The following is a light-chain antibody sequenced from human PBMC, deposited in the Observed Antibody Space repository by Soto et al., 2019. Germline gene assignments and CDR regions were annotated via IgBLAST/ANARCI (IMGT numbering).Light chain of an antibody. CDR3: TSPTPGSLYV. J-gene: IGLJ1*01. Sequence: QSALTQPPSASGSPGQSVTISCTGTSSDVGDNYVSWYQQYPGRVPKLLIYMVSNRPSGVSNRFSGSKSGNTASLTISGLQAEDEADYFCTSPTPGSLYVFGTGTKSPS. CDR2: MVS. CDR1: SSDVGDNY. V-gene: IGLV2-14*01.